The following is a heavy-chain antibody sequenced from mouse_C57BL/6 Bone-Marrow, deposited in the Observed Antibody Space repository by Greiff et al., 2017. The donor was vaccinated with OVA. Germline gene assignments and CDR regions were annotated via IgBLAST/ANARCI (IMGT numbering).Heavy chain of an antibody. CDR3: ATFITTVVATSDY. V-gene: IGHV1-74*01. Sequence: QVQLQQPGAELVKPGASVKVSCKASGYTFTSYWMHWVKQRPGQGLEWIGRIHPSDSDTNYNQKFKGKATLTVDTSSSTAYMQLSSLTSEDSAVYYCATFITTVVATSDYWGPGTTLTVSS. CDR2: IHPSDSDT. CDR1: GYTFTSYW. J-gene: IGHJ2*01. D-gene: IGHD1-1*01.